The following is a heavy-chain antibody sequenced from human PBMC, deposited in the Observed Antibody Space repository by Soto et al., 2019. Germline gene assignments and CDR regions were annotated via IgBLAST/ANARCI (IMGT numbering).Heavy chain of an antibody. CDR2: IWYDGSNK. CDR3: ARSKKLATYYFDY. D-gene: IGHD6-6*01. V-gene: IGHV3-33*01. Sequence: GGYLRLSCAASGFTFSSYGMHWVRQAPGKGLEWVAVIWYDGSNKYYADSVKGRFTISRDNSKNTLYLQMNSLRAEDTAVYYCARSKKLATYYFDYWGQGTLVTVSS. J-gene: IGHJ4*02. CDR1: GFTFSSYG.